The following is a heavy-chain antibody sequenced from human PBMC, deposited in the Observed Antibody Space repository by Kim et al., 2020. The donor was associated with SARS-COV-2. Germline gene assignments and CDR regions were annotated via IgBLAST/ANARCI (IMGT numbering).Heavy chain of an antibody. CDR2: IKSKTDGGTL. V-gene: IGHV3-15*01. D-gene: IGHD2-2*01. J-gene: IGHJ4*02. Sequence: GGSLRLSCAVSGIPFSNAWMNWVRQTPGKGLEWIGRIKSKTDGGTLDYAAPVKGRFTISRDDSKNTLFLLMNSLKTEDSGVYYCTTVSMRWGQGTLVTVSS. CDR1: GIPFSNAW. CDR3: TTVSMR.